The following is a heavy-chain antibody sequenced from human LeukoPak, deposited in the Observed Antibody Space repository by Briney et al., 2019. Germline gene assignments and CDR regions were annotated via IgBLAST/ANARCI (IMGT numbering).Heavy chain of an antibody. CDR1: GGSISSYY. CDR2: IYYSGST. Sequence: SETLSLTCTVSGGSISSYYWSWIRQPPGKGLEWIGYIYYSGSTNYNPSLKSRVTISVDTSKNQFSLKLSSVTAADTAVYYCARAAAARSIDYWGQGTLVTVSS. J-gene: IGHJ4*02. D-gene: IGHD6-13*01. CDR3: ARAAAARSIDY. V-gene: IGHV4-59*08.